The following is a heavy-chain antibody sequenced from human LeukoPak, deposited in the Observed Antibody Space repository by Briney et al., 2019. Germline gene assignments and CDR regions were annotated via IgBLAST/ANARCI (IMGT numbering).Heavy chain of an antibody. CDR1: GFTFSSYS. D-gene: IGHD6-19*01. CDR2: IINSSSYI. V-gene: IGHV3-21*04. J-gene: IGHJ5*02. CDR3: AKLVGSSGWYDNNWFDP. Sequence: GGSLRLSCAASGFTFSSYSMNWVRQAPGKGLEWVSSIINSSSYIYYADSVKGRFSISRDNSENTLYLQMNSLRADDTAVYYCAKLVGSSGWYDNNWFDPWGQGTLVTVSS.